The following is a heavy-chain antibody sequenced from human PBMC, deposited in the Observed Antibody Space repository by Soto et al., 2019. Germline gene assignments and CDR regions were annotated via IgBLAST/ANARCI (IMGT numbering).Heavy chain of an antibody. V-gene: IGHV4-31*03. CDR1: GGSISSGGYY. D-gene: IGHD6-6*01. J-gene: IGHJ5*02. CDR3: ARDRLVSCPSVGWFDP. CDR2: IYYSGST. Sequence: QVQLQESGPGLVKPSQTLSLTCTVSGGSISSGGYYWSWIRQHPGKGLEWIGYIYYSGSTYYNPSVKSRVTISVDTSKNQFSLKLSSVTAADTAVYYCARDRLVSCPSVGWFDPWGQGTLVTVSS.